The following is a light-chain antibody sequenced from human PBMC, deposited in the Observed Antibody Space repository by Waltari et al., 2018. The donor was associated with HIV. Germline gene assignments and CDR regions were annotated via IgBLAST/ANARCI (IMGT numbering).Light chain of an antibody. Sequence: QSALTQPRSVSGSPGQSVTISCTGTSSDVGGYNYVSWYQQHPGKAPKLMIYDCSKRPSGVPDRCSGSKSGNTASLTIAGLQAEDEADYYCCSYAGSYTSRVFGGGTKLTVL. V-gene: IGLV2-11*01. CDR2: DCS. CDR1: SSDVGGYNY. CDR3: CSYAGSYTSRV. J-gene: IGLJ3*02.